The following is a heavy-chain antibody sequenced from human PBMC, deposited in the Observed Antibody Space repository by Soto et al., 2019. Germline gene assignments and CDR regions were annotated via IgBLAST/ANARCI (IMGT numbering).Heavy chain of an antibody. Sequence: QVQLVESGGNVVQPGRSLRLSCAASGFIFRTYGMHWVRQAPGKGLEWVAVISYSGNKKAYADSVKGRFAISRDNSNNTLYLQIDSLTAADTAVYYCAKGPFIPVAGTPPGAFDMWGQCTMGTASS. V-gene: IGHV3-30*18. CDR2: ISYSGNKK. CDR3: AKGPFIPVAGTPPGAFDM. D-gene: IGHD6-19*01. J-gene: IGHJ3*02. CDR1: GFIFRTYG.